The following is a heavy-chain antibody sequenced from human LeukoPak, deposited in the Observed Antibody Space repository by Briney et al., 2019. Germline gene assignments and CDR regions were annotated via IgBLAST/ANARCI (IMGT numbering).Heavy chain of an antibody. CDR2: SNDSGGT. CDR3: ASGTGQLGSIGNYFDY. D-gene: IGHD6-6*01. J-gene: IGHJ4*02. V-gene: IGHV4-34*01. CDR1: GGTFSGYY. Sequence: SETLSLTCAVYGGTFSGYYWSWIRQPPGKRLEWVGESNDSGGTNYNPSLKSRVTISADKSKNQFSLKLSSVTAADTAVYYCASGTGQLGSIGNYFDYWGQGTLVTVSS.